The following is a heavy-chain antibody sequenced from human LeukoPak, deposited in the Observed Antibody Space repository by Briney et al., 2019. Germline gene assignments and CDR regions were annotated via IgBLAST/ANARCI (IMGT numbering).Heavy chain of an antibody. CDR3: AKDSTGGGYSYGGVDY. CDR1: GFTFDDYT. CDR2: ISWDGGST. D-gene: IGHD5-18*01. J-gene: IGHJ4*02. Sequence: PGGSLRLSCAASGFTFDDYTMHWVRQAPGKGLEWVSLISWDGGSTYYADSVKGRFTISRDNSKNSLYLQMNSLRTEDTALYYCAKDSTGGGYSYGGVDYWGQGTLVTVSS. V-gene: IGHV3-43*01.